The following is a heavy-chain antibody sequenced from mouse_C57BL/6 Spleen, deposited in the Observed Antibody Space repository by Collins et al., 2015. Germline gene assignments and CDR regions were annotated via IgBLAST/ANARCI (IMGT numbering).Heavy chain of an antibody. CDR3: APTGEDYYAMDY. Sequence: QVQLQQPGAELVKPGASVKLSCKASGYTFTSYWMHWVKQRPGQGLEWIGMIHPNSGSTNYNEKFKSKATLTVDKSSSTAYMQLSSLTSEDSAVYYCAPTGEDYYAMDYWGQGTSVTVSS. CDR2: IHPNSGST. D-gene: IGHD4-1*02. J-gene: IGHJ4*01. CDR1: GYTFTSYW. V-gene: IGHV1-64*01.